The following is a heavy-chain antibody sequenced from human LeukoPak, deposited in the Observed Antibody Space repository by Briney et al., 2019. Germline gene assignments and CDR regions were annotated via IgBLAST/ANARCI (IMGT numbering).Heavy chain of an antibody. Sequence: ASVTVSCTASGYTFTSYGISWVRQAPGQGLEWMGWISAYNGNTNYAQKLQGRVTMTTDTSTSTAYMELRSLRSDDTAVYYCARDGLYSDYYDSSGYYLPFGYWGQGTLVTVSS. CDR3: ARDGLYSDYYDSSGYYLPFGY. V-gene: IGHV1-18*01. D-gene: IGHD3-22*01. CDR2: ISAYNGNT. J-gene: IGHJ4*02. CDR1: GYTFTSYG.